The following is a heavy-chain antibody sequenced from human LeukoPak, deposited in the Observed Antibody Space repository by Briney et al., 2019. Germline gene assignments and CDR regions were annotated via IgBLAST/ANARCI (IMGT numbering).Heavy chain of an antibody. Sequence: ISWNSGSIGYADSVKGRFTISRVNARNSLYLQMNSLRAEDTALYYCAKDTHRSVSYGMDVWGQGTTVTVSS. CDR3: AKDTHRSVSYGMDV. J-gene: IGHJ6*02. D-gene: IGHD5/OR15-5a*01. CDR2: ISWNSGSI. V-gene: IGHV3-9*01.